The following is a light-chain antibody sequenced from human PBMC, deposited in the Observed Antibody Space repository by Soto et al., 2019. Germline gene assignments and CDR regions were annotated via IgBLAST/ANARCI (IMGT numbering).Light chain of an antibody. CDR2: EAS. V-gene: IGLV2-23*01. J-gene: IGLJ3*02. Sequence: QSALTQPASVSGSPGQSITISCTGTNSDVGSHSFVSWYQQYPGKAPKLLIYEASKRPSGLSNRFSGSKSGNTASLTISGLQAEDEADYYCCSLTNGATWVFGGGTQLTVL. CDR1: NSDVGSHSF. CDR3: CSLTNGATWV.